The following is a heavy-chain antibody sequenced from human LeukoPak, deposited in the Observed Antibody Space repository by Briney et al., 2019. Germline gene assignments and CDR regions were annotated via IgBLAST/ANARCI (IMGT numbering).Heavy chain of an antibody. J-gene: IGHJ4*02. Sequence: PSETLSLTCAVSRGSISSYYWSWIRQSPGRGLEWIGYIYYGGSTNYTPSLKSRATISLDTSKNQFSLRLSSVTAADTAVYYCASLGGSGSWNFGYWGQGDLVTVSS. CDR2: IYYGGST. D-gene: IGHD3-10*01. CDR1: RGSISSYY. V-gene: IGHV4-59*01. CDR3: ASLGGSGSWNFGY.